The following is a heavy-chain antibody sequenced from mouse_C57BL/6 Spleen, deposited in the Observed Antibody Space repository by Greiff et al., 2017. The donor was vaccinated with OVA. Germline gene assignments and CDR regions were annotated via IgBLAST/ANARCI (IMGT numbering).Heavy chain of an antibody. CDR3: ARKGITTVVEYYFDY. Sequence: QVQLQQSGPELVKPGASVKLSCKASGYTFTSYDINWVKQRPGQGLEWIGWIYPRDGSNKYNEKFKGKATLTVDTSSSTAYMELHSLTSEDCAVYFCARKGITTVVEYYFDYWGQGTTLTVSS. CDR1: GYTFTSYD. J-gene: IGHJ2*01. D-gene: IGHD1-1*01. V-gene: IGHV1-85*01. CDR2: IYPRDGSN.